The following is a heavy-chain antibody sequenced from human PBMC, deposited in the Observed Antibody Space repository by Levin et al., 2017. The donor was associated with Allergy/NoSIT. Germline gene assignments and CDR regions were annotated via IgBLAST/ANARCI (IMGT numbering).Heavy chain of an antibody. V-gene: IGHV3-66*01. CDR2: IYSGGST. Sequence: GGSLRLSCAASGFTVSSNYMSWIRQAPGKGLEWVSVIYSGGSTYYADSVKGRFTISRDNSKNTLYLQMNSLRAEDTAVYYCARERASYYYGSGSYWGNWGQGTLVTVSS. D-gene: IGHD3-10*01. CDR3: ARERASYYYGSGSYWGN. CDR1: GFTVSSNY. J-gene: IGHJ4*02.